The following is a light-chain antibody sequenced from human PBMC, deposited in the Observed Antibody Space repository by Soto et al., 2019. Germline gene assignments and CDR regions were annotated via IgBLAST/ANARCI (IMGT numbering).Light chain of an antibody. J-gene: IGKJ5*01. Sequence: DIVMTQTPPSLPVTPGEPASISCRSSQGLLDSDDGNTYLDWYLQKPWQSPQLLIYTLPYRASGVPDRFSGSGSGTDFTLKISRVEAEDVGVYYCMQALQTPITFGQGTRLEN. CDR2: TLP. CDR1: QGLLDSDDGNTY. V-gene: IGKV2-40*01. CDR3: MQALQTPIT.